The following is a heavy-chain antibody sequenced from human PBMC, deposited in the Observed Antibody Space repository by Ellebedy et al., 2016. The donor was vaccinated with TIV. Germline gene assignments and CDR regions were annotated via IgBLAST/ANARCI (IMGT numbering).Heavy chain of an antibody. D-gene: IGHD3-10*01. J-gene: IGHJ5*02. CDR1: GGSVSSGSYY. CDR3: ARYSQGRSSGSYFPWWFDP. Sequence: SETLSLTXIVSGGSVSSGSYYWSWIRQPPGKGLEWIGCIYYTGTTNYNSSLKSRVTISLDTSKNQFSLKLSSVTAADTAVYYCARYSQGRSSGSYFPWWFDPWGQGTLITVSS. CDR2: IYYTGTT. V-gene: IGHV4-61*01.